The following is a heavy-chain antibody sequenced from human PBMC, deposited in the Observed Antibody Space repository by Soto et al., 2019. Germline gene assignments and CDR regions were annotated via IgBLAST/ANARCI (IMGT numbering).Heavy chain of an antibody. J-gene: IGHJ6*02. V-gene: IGHV4-39*01. CDR2: IYYSGST. CDR1: GGSISSSSYY. Sequence: PSETLSLTCTVSGGSISSSSYYWGWIRQPPGKGLEWIGSIYYSGSTYYNPSLKSRVTISVDTSKNQFSLKLSSVTAADTAVYYCASLGGTTLHYYYGMDVWGQGTTVTVSS. CDR3: ASLGGTTLHYYYGMDV. D-gene: IGHD1-26*01.